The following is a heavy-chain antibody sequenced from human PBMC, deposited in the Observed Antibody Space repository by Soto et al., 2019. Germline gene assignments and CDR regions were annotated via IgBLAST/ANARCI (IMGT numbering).Heavy chain of an antibody. CDR3: ERVGEAAAGRRAYCYDGMDV. J-gene: IGHJ6*04. V-gene: IGHV4-34*01. CDR1: GGSFSGYY. D-gene: IGHD6-13*01. CDR2: INHSGST. Sequence: SETLSLTCAVYGGSFSGYYWSWIRQPPGKGLEWIGEINHSGSTNYNPSLKSRVTISVDTSKNQFSLKLSSVTAADTAVYYCERVGEAAAGRRAYCYDGMDVGGGGSTVTVSS.